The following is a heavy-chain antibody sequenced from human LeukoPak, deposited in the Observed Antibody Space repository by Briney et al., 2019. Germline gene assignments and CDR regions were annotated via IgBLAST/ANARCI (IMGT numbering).Heavy chain of an antibody. V-gene: IGHV4-30-2*01. CDR2: IYHSGST. CDR3: AITEAAAFDI. Sequence: PSQTLSLTCTVSGGSISSGGYYWSWIRQPPGKGLEWIGYIYHSGSTYYNPSLKSRVTISVDRSKNQFSLKLSSVTAADTAVYYCAITEAAAFDIWGQGTMVTVSS. CDR1: GGSISSGGYY. D-gene: IGHD6-19*01. J-gene: IGHJ3*02.